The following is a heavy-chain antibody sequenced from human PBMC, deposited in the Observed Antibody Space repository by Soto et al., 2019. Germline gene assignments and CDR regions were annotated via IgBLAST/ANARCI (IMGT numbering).Heavy chain of an antibody. CDR2: IWYDGSKK. J-gene: IGHJ4*02. Sequence: QVQVVESGGGVVQPGRSLRLSCAASGFTFRSYGMHWVRQAPGKGLEWVAVIWYDGSKKYYADSVKGRFTISRDNSKSTRYLQVNSLRAEDTAVYYCARGYSGNSAAFDYWGQGTLVTVSS. CDR1: GFTFRSYG. CDR3: ARGYSGNSAAFDY. V-gene: IGHV3-33*01. D-gene: IGHD1-26*01.